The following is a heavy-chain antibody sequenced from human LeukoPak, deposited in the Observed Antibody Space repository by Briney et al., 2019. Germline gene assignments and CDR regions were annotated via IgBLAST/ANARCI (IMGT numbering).Heavy chain of an antibody. CDR1: GFTFSSYG. V-gene: IGHV3-30*18. CDR2: ISYDGSNK. D-gene: IGHD6-19*01. CDR3: AKDHSSGWYYFDY. Sequence: GRSLRLSCAASGFTFSSYGMHWVRQAPGKGLEWVAVISYDGSNKYYADSVEGRFTISRDNSKNTLYLQMNSLRAEDTAVYYCAKDHSSGWYYFDYWGQGTLVTVSS. J-gene: IGHJ4*02.